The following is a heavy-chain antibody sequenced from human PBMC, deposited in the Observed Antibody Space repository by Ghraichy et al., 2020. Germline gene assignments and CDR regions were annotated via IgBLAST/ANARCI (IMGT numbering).Heavy chain of an antibody. CDR3: KGSGSYSS. D-gene: IGHD3-10*01. J-gene: IGHJ5*02. CDR1: GFTFSDAW. V-gene: IGHV3-15*01. CDR2: ILSKAHGGTT. Sequence: GGSLRLSCVASGFTFSDAWMGWVRQAPGKGLEWVGRILSKAHGGTTDYAAPVKGRFTISRDDSKDTLYLQMNSLKTEDTAVYYCKGSGSYSSWGQGTLVTVSS.